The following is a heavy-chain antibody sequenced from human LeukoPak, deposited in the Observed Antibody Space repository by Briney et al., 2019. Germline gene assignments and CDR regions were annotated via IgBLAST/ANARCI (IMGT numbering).Heavy chain of an antibody. CDR2: ISSSSSTI. CDR3: ARDRQLIGYCSGGSCGYYFDY. V-gene: IGHV3-48*01. CDR1: GFTFSSYS. J-gene: IGHJ4*02. D-gene: IGHD2-15*01. Sequence: PGGSLRLSCAASGFTFSSYSMNWVRQAPGKGLEWVSYISSSSSTIYYADSVKGRFTISRDNAKNSLYLQMNSLRAEDTAVYYCARDRQLIGYCSGGSCGYYFDYWGQGTLVTVS.